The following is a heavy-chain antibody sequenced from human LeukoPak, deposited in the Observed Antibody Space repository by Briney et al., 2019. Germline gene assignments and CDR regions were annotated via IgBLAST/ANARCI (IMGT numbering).Heavy chain of an antibody. D-gene: IGHD3-22*01. V-gene: IGHV3-64*01. J-gene: IGHJ3*02. CDR2: ISSNGGST. Sequence: GESLRLSCAASGFTFSSYAMHWVRQAPGKGLEFVSAISSNGGSTYYAKSVKGRFTVSRDNSKNTLSLQMGSLRAEDMAVYYCARRNYYVSSGYFSGDAFDIWGQGTMVTVSS. CDR3: ARRNYYVSSGYFSGDAFDI. CDR1: GFTFSSYA.